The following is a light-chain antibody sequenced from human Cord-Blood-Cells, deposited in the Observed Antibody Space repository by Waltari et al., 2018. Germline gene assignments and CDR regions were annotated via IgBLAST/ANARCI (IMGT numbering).Light chain of an antibody. CDR3: QQSYSTPYT. CDR2: AAS. V-gene: IGKV1-39*01. CDR1: QSISSY. J-gene: IGKJ2*01. Sequence: DIQMTQSPSSLSASVGDRVTIPCRASQSISSYLNWYQQKPGKAPKLLIYAASSWQSGVPSRFSGSGSGTDFTLTISSLQPEDFATYYCQQSYSTPYTFGQGTKLEIK.